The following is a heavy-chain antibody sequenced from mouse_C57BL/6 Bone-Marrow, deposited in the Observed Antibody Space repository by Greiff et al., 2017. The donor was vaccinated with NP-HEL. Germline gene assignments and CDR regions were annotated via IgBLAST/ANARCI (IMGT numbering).Heavy chain of an antibody. CDR2: IDPSDSYT. D-gene: IGHD2-3*01. CDR1: GYTFTSYW. Sequence: QVQLKQPGAELVRPGTSVKLSCKASGYTFTSYWMHWVKQRPGQGLEWIGVIDPSDSYTNYNQKFKGKATLTVDTSSSTAYMQLSSLTSEDSAVYYCAREGDGYLFAYWGQGTLVTVSA. V-gene: IGHV1-59*01. CDR3: AREGDGYLFAY. J-gene: IGHJ3*01.